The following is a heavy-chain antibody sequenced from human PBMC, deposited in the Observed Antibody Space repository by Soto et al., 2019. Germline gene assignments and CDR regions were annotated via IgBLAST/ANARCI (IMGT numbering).Heavy chain of an antibody. CDR3: ARLLYDFWSGYYRRGPLDV. D-gene: IGHD3-3*01. CDR1: GFTFSSYS. V-gene: IGHV3-48*02. J-gene: IGHJ6*02. Sequence: EVQLVESGGGLVQPGGSLRLSCAASGFTFSSYSMNWVRQAPGKGLEWVSYISSSSSTIYYADSVKGRFTISRDNAKNSLYLQMNSLRDEDTAVYYCARLLYDFWSGYYRRGPLDVWGQGTMVTVSS. CDR2: ISSSSSTI.